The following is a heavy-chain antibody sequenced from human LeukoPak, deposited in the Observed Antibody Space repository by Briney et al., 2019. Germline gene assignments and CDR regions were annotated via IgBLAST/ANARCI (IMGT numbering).Heavy chain of an antibody. CDR1: GYSISSGYY. V-gene: IGHV4-38-2*02. J-gene: IGHJ6*03. CDR2: VFHSGST. CDR3: ARVFLYYYYYMDV. Sequence: SETLSLTCSVTGYSISSGYYWGWIRQPPGKGLEWIGSVFHSGSTHYNPSLKSRATISVDTSKNQFSLKLNSVSAADAAVYYGARVFLYYYYYMDVWGKGTSVTVSS. D-gene: IGHD3-3*01.